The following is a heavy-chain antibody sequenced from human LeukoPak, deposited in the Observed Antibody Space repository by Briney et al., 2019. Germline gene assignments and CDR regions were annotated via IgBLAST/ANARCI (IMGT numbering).Heavy chain of an antibody. V-gene: IGHV3-7*01. CDR1: GFTFSSYA. CDR3: AREKPIRITMIVKRPFDY. Sequence: GGSLRLSCAASGFTFSSYAMSWVRQAPGKGLEWVANIKQDGSEKYYVDSVKGRFTISRDNAKNSLYLQMNSLRAEDTAVYYCAREKPIRITMIVKRPFDYWGQGTLVTVSS. CDR2: IKQDGSEK. D-gene: IGHD3-22*01. J-gene: IGHJ4*02.